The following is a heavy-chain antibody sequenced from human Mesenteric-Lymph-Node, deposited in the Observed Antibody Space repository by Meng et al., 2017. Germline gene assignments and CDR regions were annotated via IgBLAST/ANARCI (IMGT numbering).Heavy chain of an antibody. CDR2: TYYKSKWYN. J-gene: IGHJ4*02. CDR1: GDSVSTNSAA. D-gene: IGHD6-25*01. CDR3: ARDPAAFDF. V-gene: IGHV6-1*01. Sequence: QFEQSGPGPVKPSQTLSPTCAISGDSVSTNSAAWNWIRQSPSGGLEWLGRTYYKSKWYNDYAESVKSRIAINPDTSKNQFSLQLNSVTPEDTAVYYCARDPAAFDFWGQGILVTVSS.